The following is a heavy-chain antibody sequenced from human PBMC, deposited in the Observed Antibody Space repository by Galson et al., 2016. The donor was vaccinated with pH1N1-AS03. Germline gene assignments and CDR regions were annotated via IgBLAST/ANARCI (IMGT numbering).Heavy chain of an antibody. Sequence: QSGAEVKKPGESLKISCMGSGTSFSNYWIGWVRQMPGKGLEWMGATSPDDSQTKYSPSFEGQVTISVDKSITTAFLQWNSLTASDTAMYYCARRSYSSSWMGAFEIWGLGTMVTVSS. D-gene: IGHD6-13*01. CDR2: TSPDDSQT. V-gene: IGHV5-51*03. CDR1: GTSFSNYW. CDR3: ARRSYSSSWMGAFEI. J-gene: IGHJ3*02.